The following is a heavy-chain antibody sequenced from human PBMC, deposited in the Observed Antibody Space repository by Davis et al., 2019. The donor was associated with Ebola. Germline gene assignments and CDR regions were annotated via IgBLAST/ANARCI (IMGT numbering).Heavy chain of an antibody. CDR3: ATPTIRSGRVDY. J-gene: IGHJ4*02. CDR1: GFAFSNAW. V-gene: IGHV3-15*04. Sequence: PGGSLRLSCAASGFAFSNAWMSWVRQAPGEGLEWVGRIESKIDGGRTDSAAPVKGRFSISRDDSKNTLFLQMDSLKTEDTAVYYCATPTIRSGRVDYWGQGTLVTVSS. CDR2: IESKIDGGRT. D-gene: IGHD3-10*01.